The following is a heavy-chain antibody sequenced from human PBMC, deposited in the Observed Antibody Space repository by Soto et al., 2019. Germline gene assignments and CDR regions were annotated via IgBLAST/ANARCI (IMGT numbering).Heavy chain of an antibody. J-gene: IGHJ6*02. D-gene: IGHD3-3*01. CDR2: INHSGST. CDR3: ARDRFFGVAHYYYYGMDV. V-gene: IGHV4-34*01. CDR1: GGSFSGYY. Sequence: SETLSLTCAVYGGSFSGYYWSWIRQPPGKGLEWIGEINHSGSTNYNPSLKSRVTISVDTSKNQFSLKLSSVTAEDTAVYYCARDRFFGVAHYYYYGMDVWGQGTTVTVSS.